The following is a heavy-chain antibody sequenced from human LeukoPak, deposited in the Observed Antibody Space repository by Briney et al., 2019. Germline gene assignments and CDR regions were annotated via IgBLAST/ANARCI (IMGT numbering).Heavy chain of an antibody. CDR3: ARLQGGDYDYVWGRPYYFDY. CDR1: GGSISSYY. V-gene: IGHV4-59*08. CDR2: IYYSGST. D-gene: IGHD3-16*01. J-gene: IGHJ4*02. Sequence: SETLSLTCTVSGGSISSYYWSWIRQPPGKGLEWIGYIYYSGSTNYNPPLKSRVTISVDTSKNQFPLKLSSVTAADTAVYYCARLQGGDYDYVWGRPYYFDYWGQGTLVTVSS.